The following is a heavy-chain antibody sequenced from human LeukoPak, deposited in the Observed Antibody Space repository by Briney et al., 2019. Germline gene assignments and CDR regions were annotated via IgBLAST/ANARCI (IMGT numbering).Heavy chain of an antibody. CDR1: GFTFSSYS. J-gene: IGHJ3*02. V-gene: IGHV3-48*04. Sequence: GGSLRLSCAASGFTFSSYSMNWVRQAPGKGLEWVSYISSSSSTIYYADSVKGRFTISRDNAKNSLYLQMNSLRAEDTAVYYCARAQGPYYYDSSGYYSAGAFDIWGQGTMVTVSS. CDR3: ARAQGPYYYDSSGYYSAGAFDI. CDR2: ISSSSSTI. D-gene: IGHD3-22*01.